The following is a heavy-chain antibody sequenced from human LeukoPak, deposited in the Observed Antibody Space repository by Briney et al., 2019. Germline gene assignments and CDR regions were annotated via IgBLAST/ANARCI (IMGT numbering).Heavy chain of an antibody. CDR2: ISGGGGST. CDR3: AKVSSGRYCSSGSCYFDY. D-gene: IGHD2-15*01. Sequence: GGSLRLSCVASGFTFSSYAMSWVRQAPGKGLEWVSAISGGGGSTYYADSVKGRFTISRDNSKNTLYLQMNSLRAEDTAVYYCAKVSSGRYCSSGSCYFDYWGQGTLVTVSS. V-gene: IGHV3-23*01. CDR1: GFTFSSYA. J-gene: IGHJ4*02.